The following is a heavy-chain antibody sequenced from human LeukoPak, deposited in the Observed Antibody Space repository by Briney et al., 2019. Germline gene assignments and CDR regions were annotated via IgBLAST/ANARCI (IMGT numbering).Heavy chain of an antibody. CDR2: IYYSGST. CDR3: ARVTSSGGYYFDY. J-gene: IGHJ4*02. Sequence: SETLSLTCTVSGGSISSYYWSWIRQPPGKGLEWIGYIYYSGSTNYNPSLKSRVTISVDTSKNQFSLKLSSVTAADTAVYYCARVTSSGGYYFDYWGQGTLVTVSS. V-gene: IGHV4-59*08. CDR1: GGSISSYY. D-gene: IGHD6-25*01.